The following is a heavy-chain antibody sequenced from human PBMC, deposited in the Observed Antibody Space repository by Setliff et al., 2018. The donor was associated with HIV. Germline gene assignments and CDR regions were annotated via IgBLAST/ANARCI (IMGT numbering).Heavy chain of an antibody. Sequence: ASVKVSCKASGYTFTSYYMHWVRQAPGQGLEWMGIINPSGGSTSYAQKFQGRATMTRDTSTSTVYMELSSLRSEDTAVYYCARPRIQLLGYYYGMDVWGQGTTVTVSS. V-gene: IGHV1-46*01. D-gene: IGHD5-18*01. CDR2: INPSGGST. CDR3: ARPRIQLLGYYYGMDV. J-gene: IGHJ6*02. CDR1: GYTFTSYY.